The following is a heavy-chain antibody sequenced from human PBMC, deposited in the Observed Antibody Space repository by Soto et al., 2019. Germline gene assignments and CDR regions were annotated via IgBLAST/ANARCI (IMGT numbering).Heavy chain of an antibody. V-gene: IGHV1-2*02. J-gene: IGHJ4*02. D-gene: IGHD6-13*01. CDR1: GYTFTGYY. CDR3: ASLDPPSSWHGDFDC. CDR2: INPNSGGT. Sequence: ASVKVSCKASGYTFTGYYMHWVRQAPGQGLEWMGWINPNSGGTNYAQKFQGRVTMTRDTSISTAYMELSRLRSDDTAVYYCASLDPPSSWHGDFDCWGQGTLVTVSS.